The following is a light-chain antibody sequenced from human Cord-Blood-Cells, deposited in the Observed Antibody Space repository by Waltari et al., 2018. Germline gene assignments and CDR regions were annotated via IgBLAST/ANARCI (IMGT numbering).Light chain of an antibody. J-gene: IGLJ2*01. CDR1: SSDVGGYNY. V-gene: IGLV2-14*01. CDR2: DVS. CDR3: SSYTSSSTVV. Sequence: QSALTQPASVSGSPGQSTTISCTGTSSDVGGYNYVSWYQQHPGKAPNLMIYDVSKLPSGVSNRFSGSKSGNTASLTISGLQAEDEADYYCSSYTSSSTVVFGGGTKLTVL.